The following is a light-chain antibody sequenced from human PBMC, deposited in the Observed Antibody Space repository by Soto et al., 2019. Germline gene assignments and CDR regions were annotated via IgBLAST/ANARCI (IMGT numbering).Light chain of an antibody. CDR3: QSYDNSLSGSM. V-gene: IGLV1-40*01. J-gene: IGLJ3*02. CDR2: GNN. CDR1: SSNIGAGYD. Sequence: QSVLTQPPSVSGAPGQRVTISCTGSSSNIGAGYDVHWYQQLPGTAPKLLIYGNNNRPSGVPDRFSGSKSGTSASLAITGLQAADEADYYCQSYDNSLSGSMFGGGTKLTVL.